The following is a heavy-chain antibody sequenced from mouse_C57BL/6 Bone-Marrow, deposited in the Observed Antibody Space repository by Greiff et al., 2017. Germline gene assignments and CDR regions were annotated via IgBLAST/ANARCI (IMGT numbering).Heavy chain of an antibody. CDR1: GYTFTSYW. J-gene: IGHJ1*03. CDR2: IHPNSGST. CDR3: ARHLRLRFYWYFDF. V-gene: IGHV1-64*01. D-gene: IGHD3-2*02. Sequence: QVQLQQPGAELVKPGASVKLSCKASGYTFTSYWMHWVKQRPGQGLEWIGMIHPNSGSTNYNEKFKSKATLTVDKSSSTAYMQLSSLTSEDSAVYYCARHLRLRFYWYFDFWGTGTTVTVSS.